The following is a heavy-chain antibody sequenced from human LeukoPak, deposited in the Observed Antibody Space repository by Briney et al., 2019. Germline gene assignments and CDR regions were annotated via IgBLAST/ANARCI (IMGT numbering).Heavy chain of an antibody. CDR3: ARSGGYGSGSYY. D-gene: IGHD3-10*01. J-gene: IGHJ4*02. Sequence: PSETLSLTRTVSGGSINTYYWNWIRQPPGKGLEWIGYIYTSGNTNYNPSLKSRVTISVDTSKNQFSLKLTSVTAADTAVYYCARSGGYGSGSYYWGQGTLVTVSS. CDR1: GGSINTYY. CDR2: IYTSGNT. V-gene: IGHV4-4*09.